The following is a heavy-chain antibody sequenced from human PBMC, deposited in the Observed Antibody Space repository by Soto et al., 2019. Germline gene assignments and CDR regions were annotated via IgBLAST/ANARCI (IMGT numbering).Heavy chain of an antibody. CDR1: GYTFNTYG. J-gene: IGHJ4*02. D-gene: IGHD2-2*02. CDR3: ARDGYTRPDY. CDR2: VSTYNGNT. Sequence: QVQLVQSGAEVRKPGASVKVSCKASGYTFNTYGISWVRQAPGQGLEWMGWVSTYNGNTNYAQKLQGRVTMTTDTSTTTAYMELRSLRVDDTAVYYCARDGYTRPDYWGQGTLVTVSS. V-gene: IGHV1-18*01.